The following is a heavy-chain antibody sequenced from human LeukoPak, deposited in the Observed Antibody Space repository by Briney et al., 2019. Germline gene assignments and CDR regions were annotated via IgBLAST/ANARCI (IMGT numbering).Heavy chain of an antibody. CDR1: GGSIRSSSYY. CDR3: ARLEAAAGTYY. V-gene: IGHV4-39*01. Sequence: SETLSLTCTVSGGSIRSSSYYWGWIRQPPGKGLEWIGSIYYSGSTYYNPSLKSRVTISVDTSKNQFSLKLSSVTAADTAVYYCARLEAAAGTYYWGQGTLVTVSS. CDR2: IYYSGST. D-gene: IGHD6-13*01. J-gene: IGHJ4*02.